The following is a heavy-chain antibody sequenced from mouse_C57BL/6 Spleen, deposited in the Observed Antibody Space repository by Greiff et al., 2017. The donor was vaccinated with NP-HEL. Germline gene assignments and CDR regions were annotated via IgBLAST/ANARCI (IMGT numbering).Heavy chain of an antibody. Sequence: VQLQQSGAELVRPGASVTLSCKASGYTFTDYEMHWVKQTPVHGLEWIGAIDPETGGTAYNQKFKGKAILTADKSSSTAYMERRSLTSEDSAVYYCTRCYDGSSNYFDYWGQGTTLTVSS. V-gene: IGHV1-15*01. D-gene: IGHD1-1*01. CDR3: TRCYDGSSNYFDY. CDR1: GYTFTDYE. CDR2: IDPETGGT. J-gene: IGHJ2*01.